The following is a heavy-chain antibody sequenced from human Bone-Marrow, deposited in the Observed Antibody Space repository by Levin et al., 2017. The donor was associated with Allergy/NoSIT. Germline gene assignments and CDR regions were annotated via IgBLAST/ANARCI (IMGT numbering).Heavy chain of an antibody. D-gene: IGHD6-13*01. J-gene: IGHJ3*02. CDR1: GFTFSSYW. Sequence: GGSLRLSCAASGFTFSSYWMSWVRQAPGKGLEWVANIKQDGSEKYYVDSVKGRFTISRDNAKNSLYLQMNSLRAEDTAVYYCARTRYSGSWYGTDAFDIWGQGTMVTVSS. V-gene: IGHV3-7*01. CDR3: ARTRYSGSWYGTDAFDI. CDR2: IKQDGSEK.